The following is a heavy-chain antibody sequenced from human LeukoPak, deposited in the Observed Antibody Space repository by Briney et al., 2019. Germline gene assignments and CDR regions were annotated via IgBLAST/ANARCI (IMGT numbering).Heavy chain of an antibody. CDR3: ARSEGKYYFDY. CDR2: IYYSGST. V-gene: IGHV4-30-4*07. J-gene: IGHJ4*02. Sequence: PSETLSLTCAVSGGSISSGGYSWSWIRQPPGKGLEWIGYIYYSGSTYYNPSLKSRVTISVDTSKNQFSLKLSSAAAADTAVYYCARSEGKYYFDYWGQGTLVTVSS. CDR1: GGSISSGGYS.